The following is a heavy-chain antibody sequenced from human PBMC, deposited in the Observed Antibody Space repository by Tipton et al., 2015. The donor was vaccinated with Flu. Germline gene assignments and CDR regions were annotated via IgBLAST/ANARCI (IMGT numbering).Heavy chain of an antibody. CDR2: ISAYNGNT. Sequence: VQLVQSGAEVKKPGASVKVSCKASGYTFTSYGISWVRQAPGQGLEWMGWISAYNGNTNYAQKLQGRVTMTTDTSTSTAYMELRGLRSDDTAVYYCARMYYYDSSGYFSDFDYWGQGTLVTVSS. V-gene: IGHV1-18*01. J-gene: IGHJ4*02. CDR1: GYTFTSYG. CDR3: ARMYYYDSSGYFSDFDY. D-gene: IGHD3-22*01.